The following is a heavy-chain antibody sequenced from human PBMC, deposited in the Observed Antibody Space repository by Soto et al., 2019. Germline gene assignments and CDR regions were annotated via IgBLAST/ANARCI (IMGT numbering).Heavy chain of an antibody. Sequence: QVQLQESGPGLVKPSQTLSLTCTVSGGSISSGGYYWSWIRQHPGKGLEWIGYIYYSGSTYYNPSLKSRVTISVETSKNQFSLKLSSVPAADTAVYYCARGGRRSPGMDVWGQGTTVTVSS. CDR2: IYYSGST. CDR1: GGSISSGGYY. J-gene: IGHJ6*02. V-gene: IGHV4-31*03. CDR3: ARGGRRSPGMDV.